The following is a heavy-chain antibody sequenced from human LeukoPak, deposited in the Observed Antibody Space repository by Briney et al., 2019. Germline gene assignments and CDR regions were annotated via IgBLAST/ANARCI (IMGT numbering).Heavy chain of an antibody. Sequence: SQTLSLTCAISGDSVSSNSAAWNWIRQSPSRGLEWLGRTYYRSKLYNDYAVSVKSRITINPDTSKNQFSMQLNSVTPEDTAVYYCAREGSAIAARPDAFDIWGQGTMVTVSS. CDR2: TYYRSKLYN. CDR1: GDSVSSNSAA. J-gene: IGHJ3*02. D-gene: IGHD6-6*01. V-gene: IGHV6-1*01. CDR3: AREGSAIAARPDAFDI.